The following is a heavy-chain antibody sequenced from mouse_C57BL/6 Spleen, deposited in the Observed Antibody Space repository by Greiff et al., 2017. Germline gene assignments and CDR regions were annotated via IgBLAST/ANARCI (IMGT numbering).Heavy chain of an antibody. CDR2: IDPANGNT. CDR1: GFNIKNTY. J-gene: IGHJ4*01. V-gene: IGHV14-3*01. CDR3: ARGDYDGEGLMDY. Sequence: VQLKESVAELVRPGASVKLSCTASGFNIKNTYMHWVKQRPEQGLEWIGRIDPANGNTKYAPKFRGKATITADTSSNTAYLQLSSLTSEDTAIYYCARGDYDGEGLMDYWGQGTSVTVSS. D-gene: IGHD2-4*01.